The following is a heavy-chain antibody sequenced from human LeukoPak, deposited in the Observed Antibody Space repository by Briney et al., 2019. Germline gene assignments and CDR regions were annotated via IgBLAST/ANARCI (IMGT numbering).Heavy chain of an antibody. V-gene: IGHV4-30-2*01. CDR1: GGSISSGGYS. Sequence: SQTLSLTCAVSGGSISSGGYSWSWIRQPPGKGLEWIGYIYHSGSTYYNPSLKSRVTISVDRSKNQFSLKLSSVTAADTAVYYCARSRLRYYDSSGYLGAFDIWGQGTMVTVSS. CDR2: IYHSGST. CDR3: ARSRLRYYDSSGYLGAFDI. D-gene: IGHD3-22*01. J-gene: IGHJ3*02.